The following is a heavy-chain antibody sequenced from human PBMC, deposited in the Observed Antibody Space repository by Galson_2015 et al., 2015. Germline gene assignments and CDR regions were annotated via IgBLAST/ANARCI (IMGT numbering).Heavy chain of an antibody. Sequence: SLRLSCAASGFTFSSYGMHWVRQAPGKGLEWVAVISYDGSNKYYADSVKGRFTISRDNSKNTLYLQMNSLRAEDTAVYYCAKDRGVVVVAAIICEGCGMDVWGQGTTVTVSS. CDR2: ISYDGSNK. J-gene: IGHJ6*02. V-gene: IGHV3-30*18. D-gene: IGHD2-15*01. CDR3: AKDRGVVVVAAIICEGCGMDV. CDR1: GFTFSSYG.